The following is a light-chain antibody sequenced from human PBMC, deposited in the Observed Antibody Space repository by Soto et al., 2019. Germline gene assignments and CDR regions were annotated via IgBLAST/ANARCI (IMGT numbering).Light chain of an antibody. CDR2: AAS. Sequence: DIQLTQSPSFLSASVGDKVTITCRASQGINNYLAWYQQKPGKAPKLLIYAASTLQSGVPSRFSGSGSGTEFTLTISSLQPEDFATYYCQQLNSYPRITFGQGTRLEIK. CDR1: QGINNY. J-gene: IGKJ5*01. CDR3: QQLNSYPRIT. V-gene: IGKV1-9*01.